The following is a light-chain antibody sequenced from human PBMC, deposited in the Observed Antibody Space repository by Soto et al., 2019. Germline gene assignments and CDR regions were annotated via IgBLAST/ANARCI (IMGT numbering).Light chain of an antibody. Sequence: DIQMTQSPSSLSASVGDRVTITCRASQGMRNDLGWYQQKPGKAPKRLIYAASSMQSGVPSRFIGSGSVTEFTLTLISLQPEDFATCYCIQHNSYPWTFSQGTKVEIK. CDR3: IQHNSYPWT. CDR1: QGMRND. CDR2: AAS. J-gene: IGKJ1*01. V-gene: IGKV1-17*01.